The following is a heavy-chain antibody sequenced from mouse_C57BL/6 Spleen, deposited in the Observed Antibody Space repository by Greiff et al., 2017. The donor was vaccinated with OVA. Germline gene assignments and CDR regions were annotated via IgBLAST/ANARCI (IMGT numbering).Heavy chain of an antibody. CDR3: ARERGY. CDR1: GYSITSGYY. Sequence: EVQLQQSGPGLVKPSQSLSLTCSVTGYSITSGYYWNWIRQFPGNKLEWMGYISYDGSNNYNPSLKNRISITRDTSKNQFFLKLNSVTTEDTATYYCARERGYWGQGTTLTVSS. V-gene: IGHV3-6*01. J-gene: IGHJ2*01. CDR2: ISYDGSN.